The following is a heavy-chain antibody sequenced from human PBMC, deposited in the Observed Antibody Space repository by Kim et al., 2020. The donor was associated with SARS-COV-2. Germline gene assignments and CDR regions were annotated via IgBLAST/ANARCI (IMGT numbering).Heavy chain of an antibody. Sequence: DSVKGRFTISRDNAKNTLYLQMNSLRAEDTAVYYCARDRERWLPKTLRYWGQGTLVTVSS. J-gene: IGHJ4*02. D-gene: IGHD5-12*01. V-gene: IGHV3-74*01. CDR3: ARDRERWLPKTLRY.